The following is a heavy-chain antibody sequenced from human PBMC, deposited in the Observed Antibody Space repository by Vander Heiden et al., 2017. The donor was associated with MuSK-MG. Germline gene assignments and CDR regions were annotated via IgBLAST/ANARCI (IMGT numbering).Heavy chain of an antibody. D-gene: IGHD1-7*01. V-gene: IGHV3-73*02. Sequence: EVQLVESGGGLVQRGAPLEFSCVVSGFCFSGSAIHWVRQASGKGLEWVGRIRSKGNSYATTYAESVKGRCTISRDDSNNTAYLQMNSLKTEDTAIYYCLAGTYGGQGTLVTVSP. CDR3: LAGTY. CDR2: IRSKGNSYAT. CDR1: GFCFSGSA. J-gene: IGHJ4*02.